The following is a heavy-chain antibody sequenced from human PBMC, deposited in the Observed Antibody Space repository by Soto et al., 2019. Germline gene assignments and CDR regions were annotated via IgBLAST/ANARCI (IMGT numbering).Heavy chain of an antibody. D-gene: IGHD3-16*01. CDR1: GFDFSRSG. J-gene: IGHJ4*02. CDR2: IWNDGSNK. V-gene: IGHV3-33*01. CDR3: ARDDQMISRYFDN. Sequence: QVQLVESGGGVVQPGKSLRLSCEASGFDFSRSGMHWVRQAPGKGLEWVAVIWNDGSNKYYGDSVKGLFTISRDNSKSTLYLQIISLRGEDTAVYYCARDDQMISRYFDNWGQGTLVTVSS.